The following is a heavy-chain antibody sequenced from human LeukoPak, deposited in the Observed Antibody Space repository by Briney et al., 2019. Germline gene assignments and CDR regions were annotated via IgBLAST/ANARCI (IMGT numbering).Heavy chain of an antibody. CDR3: AGNIVVAPGVDC. Sequence: GGSLRLSCAASGFTFSSYEMNWVRQAPGKGLEWVSYISSSGSTIYYADSVKGRFTISRDNAKNSLYLQMNSLRAEDTAVYYCAGNIVVAPGVDCWGQGTLVTVSS. CDR1: GFTFSSYE. CDR2: ISSSGSTI. J-gene: IGHJ4*02. D-gene: IGHD3-22*01. V-gene: IGHV3-48*03.